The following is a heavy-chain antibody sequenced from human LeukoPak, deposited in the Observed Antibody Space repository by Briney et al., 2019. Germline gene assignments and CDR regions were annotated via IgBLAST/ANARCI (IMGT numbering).Heavy chain of an antibody. CDR2: IYTSGST. Sequence: PSETLSLTCTVSGGSISSGSYYWSWIRQPAGKGLEWIGRIYTSGSTNYNPSLKSRVTISVDTSKNQLSLKLSSVTAADTAVYYCARYAVGELPNAFDIWGQGTMVTVSS. J-gene: IGHJ3*02. D-gene: IGHD3-10*01. CDR1: GGSISSGSYY. V-gene: IGHV4-61*02. CDR3: ARYAVGELPNAFDI.